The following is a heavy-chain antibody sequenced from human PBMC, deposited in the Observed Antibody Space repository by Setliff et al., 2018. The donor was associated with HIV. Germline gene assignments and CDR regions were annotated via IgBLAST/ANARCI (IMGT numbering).Heavy chain of an antibody. Sequence: PSETLSLTCTVSGGSISSGDYYWSWIRQPPGKGLEWIGYIYYSGSTYYNPSLKSRVTISVDTSKNQFSLKLSSVTAADTAVYYCARTRGRALVSYYFDSWGQGRLVTVSS. D-gene: IGHD1-26*01. CDR1: GGSISSGDYY. CDR2: IYYSGST. V-gene: IGHV4-30-4*02. J-gene: IGHJ4*02. CDR3: ARTRGRALVSYYFDS.